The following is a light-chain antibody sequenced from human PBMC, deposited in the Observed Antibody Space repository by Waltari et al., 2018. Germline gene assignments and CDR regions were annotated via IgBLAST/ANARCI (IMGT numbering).Light chain of an antibody. CDR1: QSLLTSNGFYY. V-gene: IGKV2-28*01. CDR2: LGS. J-gene: IGKJ1*01. Sequence: DIVMTQSPLSLPVIPGEPASISCRSSQSLLTSNGFYYLDWYLQRPGQSPQLLNNLGSHRAPGVPDRFIGSASGTEFTLGISRVEAEDVGVYYCMQALQPPWGFGQGTKVEI. CDR3: MQALQPPWG.